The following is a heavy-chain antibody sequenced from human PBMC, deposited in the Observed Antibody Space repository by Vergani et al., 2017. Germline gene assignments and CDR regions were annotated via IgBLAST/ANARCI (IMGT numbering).Heavy chain of an antibody. CDR1: GFTFSSYS. J-gene: IGHJ4*02. CDR3: ARDVLRYFDWLSAPPYFDY. D-gene: IGHD3-9*01. Sequence: EVQLVESGGGLVKPGGSLRLSCAASGFTFSSYSMNWVRQAPGKGLEWVASISSSSSYRYYADSVKGRFTISRDNAKNSLYLQMNSLRAEDTAVYYCARDVLRYFDWLSAPPYFDYWGQGTLVTVSS. CDR2: ISSSSSYR. V-gene: IGHV3-21*01.